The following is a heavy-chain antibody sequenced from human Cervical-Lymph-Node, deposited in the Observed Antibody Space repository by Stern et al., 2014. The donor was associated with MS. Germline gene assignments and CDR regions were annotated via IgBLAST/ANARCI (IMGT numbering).Heavy chain of an antibody. D-gene: IGHD3-22*01. CDR3: ARRDYYDSSGYYGDAFDI. V-gene: IGHV1-69*01. CDR2: AIPMFATT. J-gene: IGHJ3*02. Sequence: VQLVESGAEVKKPGSSVKVSCKASGGTFSSYAITWVRQAPGRGPEWEGEAIPMFATTQYEQRFLGRVTIIADGSTTTAYMELSSLRSEDTAVYYCARRDYYDSSGYYGDAFDIWGQGTMVPVSS. CDR1: GGTFSSYA.